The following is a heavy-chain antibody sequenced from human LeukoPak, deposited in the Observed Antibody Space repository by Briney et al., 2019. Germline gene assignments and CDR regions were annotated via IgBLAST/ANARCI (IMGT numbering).Heavy chain of an antibody. D-gene: IGHD3-22*01. CDR1: GYSVRSGHY. Sequence: SETLSLTCAVSGYSVRSGHYWGWIRQPPGRGLEWIGSIYLSGKTYYNPSLKTRVTISVDTSKNQFSLKVNSVTAADTAFYYCARCWDYDNSEPHDYWGQGTLVTVSS. CDR2: IYLSGKT. V-gene: IGHV4-38-2*01. J-gene: IGHJ4*02. CDR3: ARCWDYDNSEPHDY.